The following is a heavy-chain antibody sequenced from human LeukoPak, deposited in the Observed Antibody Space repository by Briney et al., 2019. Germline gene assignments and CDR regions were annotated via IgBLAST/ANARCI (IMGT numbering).Heavy chain of an antibody. V-gene: IGHV4-39*01. CDR2: IYYSGST. J-gene: IGHJ4*02. CDR1: GGSISSSSYY. Sequence: SETLSLTCTVSGGSISSSSYYWGWIRQPPGKGLEWIGGIYYSGSTYYNPSLKSRVTISVDTSKNQFSLKLSSVTAADTAVYYCASEFWSGYSAYYFDYWGQGTLVTVSS. CDR3: ASEFWSGYSAYYFDY. D-gene: IGHD3-3*01.